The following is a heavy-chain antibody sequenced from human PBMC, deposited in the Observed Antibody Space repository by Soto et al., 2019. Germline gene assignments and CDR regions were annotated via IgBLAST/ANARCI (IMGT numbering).Heavy chain of an antibody. J-gene: IGHJ4*02. D-gene: IGHD2-15*01. CDR3: ARGRVKFVGTRLGVHYFDY. CDR1: GFTFSRYW. Sequence: GGSLRLSCAASGFTFSRYWMSWVRQAPGKGLEWVANIKQDGSERYYVDSMEGRFTISRDNAKNSLYLQISSLRAEDTAVYYCARGRVKFVGTRLGVHYFDYWGQGTLVTVSS. V-gene: IGHV3-7*05. CDR2: IKQDGSER.